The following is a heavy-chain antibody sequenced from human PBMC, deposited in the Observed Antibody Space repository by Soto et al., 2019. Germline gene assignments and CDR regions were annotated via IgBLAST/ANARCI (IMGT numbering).Heavy chain of an antibody. D-gene: IGHD7-27*01. CDR1: GFTVSSNY. CDR3: ARDLSWGSNWYYYMDV. Sequence: EVQLVETGGGLIQPGGSLRLSCAASGFTVSSNYMSWVRQAPGKGLEWVSVIYSGGSAYYADSVKGRFTISRDNSKNTLYLQMNSLRAEDTAVYYCARDLSWGSNWYYYMDVWGKGTTVTVSS. V-gene: IGHV3-53*02. CDR2: IYSGGSA. J-gene: IGHJ6*03.